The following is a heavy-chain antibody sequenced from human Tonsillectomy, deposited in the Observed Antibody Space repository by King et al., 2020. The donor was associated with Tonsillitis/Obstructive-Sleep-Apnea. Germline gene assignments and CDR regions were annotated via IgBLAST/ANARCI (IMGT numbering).Heavy chain of an antibody. CDR2: IIPIFGSP. D-gene: IGHD2-15*01. Sequence: QLVQSGAEVKKPGASVKVSCKASGGSFSSYGITWVRQAPGQGLEWMGGIIPIFGSPNYAQKFQGRVTITADESTSTAYMELSSLRSEDTAVYYCARAVLPYCSVGSCYSPFDYWGQGTLVTVSS. J-gene: IGHJ4*02. CDR1: GGSFSSYG. V-gene: IGHV1-69*12. CDR3: ARAVLPYCSVGSCYSPFDY.